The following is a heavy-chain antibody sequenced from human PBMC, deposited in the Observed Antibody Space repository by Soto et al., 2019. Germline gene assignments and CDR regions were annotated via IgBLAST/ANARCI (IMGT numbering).Heavy chain of an antibody. Sequence: VQLVESGGGLVQPGGSLRLSCAASGFTFTGYYMHWVRQAPGQGLEWMGWINPNSGGTNYAQKFQGRVTMTRDTSISTAYMELSRLRSDDTAVYYCARSLRFAYYFDYWGQGTLVTVSS. V-gene: IGHV1-2*02. CDR3: ARSLRFAYYFDY. J-gene: IGHJ4*02. D-gene: IGHD3-10*01. CDR2: INPNSGGT. CDR1: GFTFTGYY.